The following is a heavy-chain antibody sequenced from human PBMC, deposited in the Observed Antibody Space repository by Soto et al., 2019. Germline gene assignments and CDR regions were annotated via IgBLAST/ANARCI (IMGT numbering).Heavy chain of an antibody. CDR3: ARHESTYFDY. CDR2: IYVRDSDT. V-gene: IGHV5-51*01. J-gene: IGHJ4*02. CDR1: GDTFGNYW. Sequence: GESLKISCMFSGDTFGNYWIAWVRQVPGKGLEWMGIIYVRDSDTRYSPSLQGQVTISADKSISTAYLQWSRLKASDTAIYYCARHESTYFDYWGQGTLVTASS.